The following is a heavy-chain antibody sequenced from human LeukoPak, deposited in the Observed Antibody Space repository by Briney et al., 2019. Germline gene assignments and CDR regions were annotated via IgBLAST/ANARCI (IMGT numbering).Heavy chain of an antibody. CDR1: GFIFSNYW. CDR3: VSAVRGSSFAI. V-gene: IGHV3-7*03. CDR2: IKTDGSEK. Sequence: GGSLRLSCEASGFIFSNYWMGWVRQAPGKGLESLANIKTDGSEKYYVDSVKGRFSIYRDNAKNSLYLQMNSLRAEDTAVYYCVSAVRGSSFAICGQGTKVTVSS. J-gene: IGHJ3*02. D-gene: IGHD3-10*02.